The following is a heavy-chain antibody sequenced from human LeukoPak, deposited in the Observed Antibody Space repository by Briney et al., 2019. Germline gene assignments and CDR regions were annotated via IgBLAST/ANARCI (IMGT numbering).Heavy chain of an antibody. V-gene: IGHV1-18*01. CDR2: ISAYNGNT. CDR1: GYTFTSYG. Sequence: ASVKVSCKASGYTFTSYGISWVRQAPGQGLEWMGWISAYNGNTNYAQKLQGRVTMTTDTSTSTAYMELRSLRSDDTAVYYCARRTSYTYYYDSNGYYYVDYWGQGTLVTVSS. D-gene: IGHD3-22*01. J-gene: IGHJ4*02. CDR3: ARRTSYTYYYDSNGYYYVDY.